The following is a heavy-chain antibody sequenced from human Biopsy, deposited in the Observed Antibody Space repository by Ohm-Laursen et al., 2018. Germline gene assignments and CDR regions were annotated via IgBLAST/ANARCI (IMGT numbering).Heavy chain of an antibody. V-gene: IGHV4-59*08. Sequence: SDTLSLTCPVSGGSISSYYWTWIRQPPGKGLEWIGDVYYSGSTNRNPSLKSQVTILVDTSKNQFSLKLNSVTAADTAVYYCGRREVVITHDAFDTWGQGTMVTVSS. D-gene: IGHD3-22*01. CDR3: GRREVVITHDAFDT. CDR2: VYYSGST. J-gene: IGHJ3*02. CDR1: GGSISSYY.